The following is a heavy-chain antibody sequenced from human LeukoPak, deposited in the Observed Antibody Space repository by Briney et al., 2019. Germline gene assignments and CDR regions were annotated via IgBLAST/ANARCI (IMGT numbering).Heavy chain of an antibody. CDR3: AKDRVVAATMWTFHH. V-gene: IGHV3-23*01. CDR2: ISGSGDST. J-gene: IGHJ1*01. CDR1: GFTFSSYG. D-gene: IGHD2-2*01. Sequence: GGSLRLSCAASGFTFSSYGVSWVRQAPGKGLEWVSGISGSGDSTYYADSVEGRFTISRDSSKNTLYLQMSSLRAEDTAIYYCAKDRVVAATMWTFHHWGQGTLVTVSS.